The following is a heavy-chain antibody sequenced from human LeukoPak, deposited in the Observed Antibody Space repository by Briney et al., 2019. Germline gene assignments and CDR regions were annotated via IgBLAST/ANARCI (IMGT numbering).Heavy chain of an antibody. Sequence: PSGTLSLTCAVSGGSINSIYWWSWVRQPPGQGLEWIGEIQHSGNINYNLSLKSRVTISVDKSKNQFSLTVTSVTAADTAIYYCARNYESGYSIGPWGQGTLVTVSS. J-gene: IGHJ5*02. V-gene: IGHV4-4*02. CDR2: IQHSGNI. CDR3: ARNYESGYSIGP. CDR1: GGSINSIYW. D-gene: IGHD3-3*01.